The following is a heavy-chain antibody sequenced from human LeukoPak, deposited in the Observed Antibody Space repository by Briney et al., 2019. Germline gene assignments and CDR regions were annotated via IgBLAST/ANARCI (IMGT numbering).Heavy chain of an antibody. CDR2: FSGSGGST. D-gene: IGHD6-13*01. CDR3: AKAIAAAGSSPWFDP. CDR1: GFTFSSYG. Sequence: PGGTLRLSCAASGFTFSSYGMSWVRQAPGKGLQWVSAFSGSGGSTYYADSVKGRFTISRDNSRNTLYLQMNSLRAEDTAVYYCAKAIAAAGSSPWFDPWGQGTLVTVSS. V-gene: IGHV3-23*01. J-gene: IGHJ5*02.